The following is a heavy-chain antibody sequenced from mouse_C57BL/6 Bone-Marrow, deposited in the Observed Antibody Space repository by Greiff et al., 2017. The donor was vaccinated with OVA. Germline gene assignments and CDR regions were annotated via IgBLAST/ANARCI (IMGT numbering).Heavy chain of an antibody. CDR1: GYTFTEYT. CDR3: ARHEAPLYDYDGYYAMDY. V-gene: IGHV1-62-2*01. J-gene: IGHJ4*01. Sequence: VQLQQSGAELVKPGASVKLSCKASGYTFTEYTIHWVKQRSGQGLEWIGWFYPGSGSIKYNEKFKDKATLTADKSSSTVYMELSRLTSDDSAVYFCARHEAPLYDYDGYYAMDYWGQGTSVTVSS. D-gene: IGHD2-4*01. CDR2: FYPGSGSI.